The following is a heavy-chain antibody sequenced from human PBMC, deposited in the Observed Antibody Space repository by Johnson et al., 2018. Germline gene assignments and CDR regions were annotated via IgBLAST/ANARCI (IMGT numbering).Heavy chain of an antibody. V-gene: IGHV3-66*02. CDR2: IYSGGST. Sequence: VQLGEAGGGLVQPGGSLRLSCAASGFTVSSNYMSWVRQAPGKGLEWVSVIYSGGSTYYADSVKGRFTIPRDNSKNTLYLQMNSLRAEDPAVYYCARDYPPTYGDYPPSYAFDIWGQGTMVTVSS. CDR3: ARDYPPTYGDYPPSYAFDI. D-gene: IGHD4-17*01. J-gene: IGHJ3*02. CDR1: GFTVSSNY.